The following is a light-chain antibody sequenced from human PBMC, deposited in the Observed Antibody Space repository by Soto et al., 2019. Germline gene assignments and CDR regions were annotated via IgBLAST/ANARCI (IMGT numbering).Light chain of an antibody. J-gene: IGKJ5*01. CDR3: EQYNNWPIT. V-gene: IGKV3-15*01. CDR1: QYIGSN. Sequence: EIVMTQSPATLSVSPGERATLSCRASQYIGSNLAWYQQKPGQAPRLLIYGASTRATGIPARFSGSGSGTEFTLTISSLQSEDFAVYYCEQYNNWPITFVQGTRLEIK. CDR2: GAS.